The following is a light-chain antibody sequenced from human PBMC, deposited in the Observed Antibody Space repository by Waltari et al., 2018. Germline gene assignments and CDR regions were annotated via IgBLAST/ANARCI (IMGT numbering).Light chain of an antibody. Sequence: DIQMTQSPSTLSASVGDRVTITCRASQSINRWFAWYQQKPGQAPNLLIFQTSNLESGVPSRFSGSGSGTEFTLTISSLQPDDFATYYCQQYDTLSTFGPGTKVDVK. CDR2: QTS. CDR1: QSINRW. V-gene: IGKV1-5*03. CDR3: QQYDTLST. J-gene: IGKJ3*01.